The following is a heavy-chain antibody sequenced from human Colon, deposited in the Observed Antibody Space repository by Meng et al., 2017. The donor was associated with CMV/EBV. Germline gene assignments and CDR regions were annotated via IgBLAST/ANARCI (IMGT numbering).Heavy chain of an antibody. V-gene: IGHV4/OR15-8*02. D-gene: IGHD4-23*01. CDR2: IHRVGNP. Sequence: ACDSLRRRTWWSWVRRASGQGPERIGQIHRVGNPTYTPSLESRVAISINKSKNQVSLKVNYVTAADTAVYFCATGLVGIGETPTSDPWGQGTLVTVSS. J-gene: IGHJ5*02. CDR1: CDSLRRRTW. CDR3: ATGLVGIGETPTSDP.